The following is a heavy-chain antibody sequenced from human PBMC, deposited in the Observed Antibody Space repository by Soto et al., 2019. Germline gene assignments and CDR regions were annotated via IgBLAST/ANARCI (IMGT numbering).Heavy chain of an antibody. D-gene: IGHD6-13*01. Sequence: AGSLRLSYAASGFTFSIYAMSWVRQAPGKVLEWVLAIIGSGGSTYYADSVKGRFTISRDNSKNTLYLQMNILRAEDTAVYYCANWAGSSWLGYYFDYWGQGT. J-gene: IGHJ4*02. CDR3: ANWAGSSWLGYYFDY. V-gene: IGHV3-23*01. CDR1: GFTFSIYA. CDR2: IIGSGGST.